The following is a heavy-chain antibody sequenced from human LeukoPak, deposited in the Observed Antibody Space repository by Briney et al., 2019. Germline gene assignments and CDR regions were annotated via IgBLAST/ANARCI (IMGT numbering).Heavy chain of an antibody. V-gene: IGHV1-69*05. CDR1: GGTFSSYA. CDR3: SREEYSSSPFDY. CDR2: IIPIFGTA. J-gene: IGHJ4*02. D-gene: IGHD6-6*01. Sequence: SVKVSCKASGGTFSSYAISWVRQAPGQGLEWMGGIIPIFGTANYAQKFQGRVTITTDESTSTAYMELSSLRSEDTAVYYCSREEYSSSPFDYWGQGTLVTVSS.